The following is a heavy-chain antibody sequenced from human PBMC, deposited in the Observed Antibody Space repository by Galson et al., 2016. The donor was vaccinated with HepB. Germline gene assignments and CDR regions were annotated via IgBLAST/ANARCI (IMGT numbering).Heavy chain of an antibody. V-gene: IGHV3-53*01. D-gene: IGHD2-8*01. CDR2: SYSGGRT. CDR1: GFSVSNND. CDR3: AREGCINGVCHLDGFDV. Sequence: SLRLSCAASGFSVSNNDASWVRQAPGKGLEWVSVSYSGGRTCYADSVKGRFTVSRDDSKNTLYLQMNSLRVEDTAVYYCAREGCINGVCHLDGFDVWGQGTTVAVTS. J-gene: IGHJ3*01.